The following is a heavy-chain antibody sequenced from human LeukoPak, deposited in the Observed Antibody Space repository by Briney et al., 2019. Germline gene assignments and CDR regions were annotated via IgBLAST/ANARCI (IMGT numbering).Heavy chain of an antibody. D-gene: IGHD2-2*01. Sequence: GGSLRLSCAASGFTFSSYAMSWVRQAPGKGLEWVSAISGSGGSTYYADSVKGRFTISRDSSKNTLYLQMNSLRAEDTAVYYCARVGVTYCSSTSCYPDCWGQGTLVTVSS. J-gene: IGHJ4*02. V-gene: IGHV3-23*01. CDR3: ARVGVTYCSSTSCYPDC. CDR2: ISGSGGST. CDR1: GFTFSSYA.